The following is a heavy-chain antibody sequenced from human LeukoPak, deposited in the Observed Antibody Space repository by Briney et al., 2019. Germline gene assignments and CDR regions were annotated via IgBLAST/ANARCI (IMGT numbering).Heavy chain of an antibody. D-gene: IGHD6-6*01. CDR1: AFTFSDYY. Sequence: GGSLRLSCAASAFTFSDYYMSWVRQVPGEGLEWVSYISRSGSTIYYADSVKGRFTISRDNDTNPLYLQMNSLRAEDTAVYYCARDEEIAARPADYWGQGTLVTVSS. CDR2: ISRSGSTI. J-gene: IGHJ4*02. V-gene: IGHV3-11*04. CDR3: ARDEEIAARPADY.